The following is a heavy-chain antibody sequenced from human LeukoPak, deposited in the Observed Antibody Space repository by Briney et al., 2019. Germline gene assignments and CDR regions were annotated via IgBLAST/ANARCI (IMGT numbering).Heavy chain of an antibody. J-gene: IGHJ4*02. D-gene: IGHD3-22*01. CDR2: ISGNGGST. CDR3: ASQKENFYDSSGNN. CDR1: GFTFSSSA. Sequence: GGSLGLSCAASGFTFSSSAMSWVRQAPGKGLEWVSAISGNGGSTYYADSVKGRFTISRDNSKNTLYLQMNSLRAEDTAVYFCASQKENFYDSSGNNWGQGTLVTVSS. V-gene: IGHV3-23*01.